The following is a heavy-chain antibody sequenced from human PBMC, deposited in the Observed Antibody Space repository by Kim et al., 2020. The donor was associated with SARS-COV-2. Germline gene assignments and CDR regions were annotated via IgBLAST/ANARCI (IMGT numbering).Heavy chain of an antibody. J-gene: IGHJ6*02. CDR3: ARDGLGTTGLGVYYYYYYGMDV. D-gene: IGHD4-17*01. Sequence: GGSLRLSCAASGFTFSSYGMHWVRQAPGKGLEWVAVIWYDGSNKYYADSVKGRFTISRDNSKNTLYLQMNSLRAEDTAVYYCARDGLGTTGLGVYYYYYYGMDVWGQGTTVTVSS. V-gene: IGHV3-33*01. CDR2: IWYDGSNK. CDR1: GFTFSSYG.